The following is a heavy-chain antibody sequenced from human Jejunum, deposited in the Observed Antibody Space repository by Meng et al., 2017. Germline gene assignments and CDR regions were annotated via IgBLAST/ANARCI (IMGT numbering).Heavy chain of an antibody. CDR3: ARRGGAYSTGHFPHFDD. V-gene: IGHV4-4*02. CDR2: VFHTGSS. Sequence: VQLKEPAPGLVKPSGTLSLTCAVSGGSISSTNWWSWVRQPPGKGPEWIGDVFHTGSSNYSPSLRSRVTISVDKSKNQFSLNLSSVTAADTAVYFCARRGGAYSTGHFPHFDDWGQGTLVTVSS. J-gene: IGHJ4*02. D-gene: IGHD6-19*01. CDR1: GGSISSTNW.